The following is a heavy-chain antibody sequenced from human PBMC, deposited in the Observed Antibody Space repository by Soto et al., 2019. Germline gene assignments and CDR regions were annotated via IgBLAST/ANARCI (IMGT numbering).Heavy chain of an antibody. CDR1: GGSISSSNW. D-gene: IGHD3-3*01. CDR2: IYHSGST. Sequence: SETLSLTCAVSGGSISSSNWWSWVRQPPGKGLEWIGGIYHSGSTNYNPSLKSRVTISVDKSKNQFSLKLSSVTAADTAVYYCARVGDFWSGSPNAFDIWGQGTMVTVSS. V-gene: IGHV4-4*02. CDR3: ARVGDFWSGSPNAFDI. J-gene: IGHJ3*02.